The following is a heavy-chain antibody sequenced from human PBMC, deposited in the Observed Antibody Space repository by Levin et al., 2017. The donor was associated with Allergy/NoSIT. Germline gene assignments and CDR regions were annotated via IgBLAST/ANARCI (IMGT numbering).Heavy chain of an antibody. CDR1: GFTFGDFA. J-gene: IGHJ4*02. CDR3: TRVPRKGYYYPFDF. V-gene: IGHV3-49*03. D-gene: IGHD3-22*01. CDR2: ITSKRYGGTT. Sequence: GGSLRLSCAGSGFTFGDFALTWFRQAPGKGLEWVGFITSKRYGGTTQYAASVKGRSTISRDDSKSIAFLQMNSLTTEDTAVYYCTRVPRKGYYYPFDFWGQGTLVTVSS.